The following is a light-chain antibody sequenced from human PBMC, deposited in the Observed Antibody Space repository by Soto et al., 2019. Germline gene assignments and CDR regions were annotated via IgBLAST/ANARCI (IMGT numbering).Light chain of an antibody. Sequence: ESVLTHSPATLSLSPGERATLSCRASQSVSSYLAWYQQKPGQAPRLLIYDASNRATGIPARFSGSGSGTNFTLTISSLEPEDFAVYYCQQRSNWPPIPFGQGTRLEIK. J-gene: IGKJ5*01. V-gene: IGKV3-11*01. CDR2: DAS. CDR3: QQRSNWPPIP. CDR1: QSVSSY.